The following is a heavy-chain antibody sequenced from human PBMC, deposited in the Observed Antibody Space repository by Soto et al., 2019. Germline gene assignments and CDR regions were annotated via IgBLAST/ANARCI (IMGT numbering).Heavy chain of an antibody. Sequence: ASVKVSCKASGYTFTSYGISWVRQAPGQGLEWMGWISAYNGNTNYAQKLQGRVTMTTDTSTSTAYMELRSLRSDDAAVYYCARTYSYGYDNWFDPWGQGTLVTVSS. CDR1: GYTFTSYG. V-gene: IGHV1-18*04. D-gene: IGHD5-18*01. J-gene: IGHJ5*02. CDR2: ISAYNGNT. CDR3: ARTYSYGYDNWFDP.